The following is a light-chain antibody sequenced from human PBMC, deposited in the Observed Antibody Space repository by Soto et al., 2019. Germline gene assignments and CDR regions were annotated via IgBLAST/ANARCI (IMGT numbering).Light chain of an antibody. V-gene: IGLV1-44*01. Sequence: QAVVTQPPSASGTPRQTVTISCSGSSSNIGLNDVHWYRQLSGTAPQILIYDTNQQATGVPDRFSGSRSGTSASLAIHGLQSEDEADYHCAAWDDSLNGPVFGGGTKLTVL. J-gene: IGLJ2*01. CDR1: SSNIGLND. CDR3: AAWDDSLNGPV. CDR2: DTN.